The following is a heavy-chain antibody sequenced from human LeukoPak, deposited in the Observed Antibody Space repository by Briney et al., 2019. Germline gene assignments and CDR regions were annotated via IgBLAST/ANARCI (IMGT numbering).Heavy chain of an antibody. Sequence: SGALSLTCAVSGGSISSSNWWSWVRQPPWKGLEWIGEIYHSGSTNYNPSLKSRVTISVDTSKNQFSLKLSSVTAADTAVYYCARLGAAMIVAFFDYWGQGTLVTVSS. D-gene: IGHD3-22*01. V-gene: IGHV4-4*02. CDR3: ARLGAAMIVAFFDY. CDR1: GGSISSSNW. CDR2: IYHSGST. J-gene: IGHJ4*02.